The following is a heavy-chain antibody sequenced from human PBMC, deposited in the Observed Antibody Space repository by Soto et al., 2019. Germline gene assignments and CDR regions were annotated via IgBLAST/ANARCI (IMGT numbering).Heavy chain of an antibody. CDR3: ARLSTSAGRRDLAC. CDR2: MNQDGSES. Sequence: EVQLVESGGGLVQPGGSLRLSCAASGFSLSRYWMSWVRQAPGKGLEWVANMNQDGSESDYVGSVKGRFTFTRDNAKNSLYLQMTSLRAEDTAVYYCARLSTSAGRRDLACWGQGTLVTVSS. J-gene: IGHJ4*02. CDR1: GFSLSRYW. V-gene: IGHV3-7*01.